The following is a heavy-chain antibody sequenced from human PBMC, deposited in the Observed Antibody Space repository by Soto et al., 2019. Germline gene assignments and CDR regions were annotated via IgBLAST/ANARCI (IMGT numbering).Heavy chain of an antibody. CDR1: GGTFSSYA. D-gene: IGHD1-26*01. V-gene: IGHV1-69*13. Sequence: SVKVSCKASGGTFSSYAISWVRQAPGQGLEWMGGIIPIFGTANYAQKFQGRVTITADESTSTAYMELSSLRSEDTAVYYCARGREALPGRYYYYYYYGMDVWGQGTTVTVSS. CDR2: IIPIFGTA. CDR3: ARGREALPGRYYYYYYYGMDV. J-gene: IGHJ6*02.